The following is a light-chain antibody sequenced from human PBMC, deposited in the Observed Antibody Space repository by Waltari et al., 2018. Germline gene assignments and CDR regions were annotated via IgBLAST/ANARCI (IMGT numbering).Light chain of an antibody. CDR1: SRDVGFYNY. Sequence: QSALTQPASVSGSPGQSITISCTGTSRDVGFYNYVSWYQQHPGKAPKLMIYDVLERPSGVSNRLSGSKSGKTASLTISGLQAEDEANYYCNSYAGSSSWVFGGGTKLTVL. CDR3: NSYAGSSSWV. V-gene: IGLV2-14*03. J-gene: IGLJ3*02. CDR2: DVL.